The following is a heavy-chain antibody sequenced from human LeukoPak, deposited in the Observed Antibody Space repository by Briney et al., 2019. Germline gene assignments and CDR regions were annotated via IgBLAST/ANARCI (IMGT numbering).Heavy chain of an antibody. V-gene: IGHV4-4*07. CDR3: AREGEGGSGSYYY. D-gene: IGHD3-10*01. Sequence: SETRSLTCTVSGGSISYYYWTWIRQPAGKGLEWIGRIYTSGSTNYNPSLKSRVTMSVDTSKNQFSLKLTSVTAADTAVYYCAREGEGGSGSYYYWGQGTLVTVSS. CDR1: GGSISYYY. CDR2: IYTSGST. J-gene: IGHJ4*02.